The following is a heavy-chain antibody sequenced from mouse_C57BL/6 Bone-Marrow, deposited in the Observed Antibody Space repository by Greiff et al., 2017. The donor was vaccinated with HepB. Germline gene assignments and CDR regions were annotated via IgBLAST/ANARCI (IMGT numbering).Heavy chain of an antibody. Sequence: QVQLKESGAELARPGASVKLSCKASGYTFTSYGISWVKQRTGQGLEWIGEIYPRSGNTYYNEKFKGKATLTADKSSSTAYMELRSLTSEDSAVYFCARLGYYSSSSYDFDYWGQGTTLTVSS. D-gene: IGHD1-1*01. CDR3: ARLGYYSSSSYDFDY. CDR1: GYTFTSYG. V-gene: IGHV1-81*01. CDR2: IYPRSGNT. J-gene: IGHJ2*01.